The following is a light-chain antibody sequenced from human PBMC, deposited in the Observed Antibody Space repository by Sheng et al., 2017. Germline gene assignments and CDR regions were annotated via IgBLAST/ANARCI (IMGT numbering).Light chain of an antibody. CDR2: RNS. V-gene: IGLV1-47*01. J-gene: IGLJ3*02. Sequence: SVLTQPPSTSGAPGQRVTISCSGSASNIGSDYVYWYQQLPGTAPKLLIYRNSQRPSGVPARFSGSKSGTSASLAISGLRSEDEADYFCAAWDDSLSSAVFGGGTKLTVL. CDR1: ASNIGSDY. CDR3: AAWDDSLSSAV.